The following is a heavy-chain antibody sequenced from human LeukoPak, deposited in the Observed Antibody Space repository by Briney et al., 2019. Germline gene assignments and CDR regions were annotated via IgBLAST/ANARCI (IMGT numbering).Heavy chain of an antibody. CDR1: GFSFGRHA. J-gene: IGHJ4*02. CDR3: ARGPTYGSRSDFLES. Sequence: PGGSLRLSCAASGFSFGRHAMSWVRQAPGKGLEWVASLKEDVSARNLVDSVKGRFTISTDNAKNSLYLQMNRLRVEDTAVYYCARGPTYGSRSDFLESWGLGTLVTVSS. D-gene: IGHD3-10*01. V-gene: IGHV3-7*01. CDR2: LKEDVSAR.